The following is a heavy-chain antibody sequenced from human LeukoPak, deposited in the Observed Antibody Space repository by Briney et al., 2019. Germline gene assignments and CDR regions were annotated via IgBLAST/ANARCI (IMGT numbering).Heavy chain of an antibody. D-gene: IGHD6-13*01. Sequence: PSETLSLTCAVSGGSISSGGYSWSWIRQPPGKGLEWIGYIYHSGSTHYNPSLKSRVTISVDRSKNQFSLKLSSVTAADTAVYYCASLAAAGIFDYWGQGTLVTVSS. CDR1: GGSISSGGYS. CDR3: ASLAAAGIFDY. J-gene: IGHJ4*02. CDR2: IYHSGST. V-gene: IGHV4-30-2*01.